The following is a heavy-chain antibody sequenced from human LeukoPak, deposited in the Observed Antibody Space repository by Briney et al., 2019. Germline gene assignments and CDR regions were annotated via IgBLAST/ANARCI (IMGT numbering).Heavy chain of an antibody. Sequence: GGSLRLSCAASGFTVSSNYMNWVRQAPGKELEWVSVIYSGGSTYYADSVKGRFTISRDNSKNTLYLQMNSLRAEDTAVYYCAREAVTRNYFDYWGQGTLVTVSS. V-gene: IGHV3-53*01. CDR3: AREAVTRNYFDY. CDR2: IYSGGST. J-gene: IGHJ4*02. D-gene: IGHD4-17*01. CDR1: GFTVSSNY.